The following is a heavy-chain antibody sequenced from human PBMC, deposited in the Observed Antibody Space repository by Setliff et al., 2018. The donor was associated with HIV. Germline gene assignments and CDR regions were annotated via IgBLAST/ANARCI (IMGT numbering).Heavy chain of an antibody. CDR3: ARDTSSSY. J-gene: IGHJ4*02. Sequence: ASVKVSCKASGFAFSDYYIHWVRQAPGQGLEWMGWVRPHSINKVYAQKFQGRVTMTRDTSISTAYMELSSLGSDDTAVYFCARDTSSSYWGQGTPVTVSS. CDR1: GFAFSDYY. D-gene: IGHD2-2*01. V-gene: IGHV1-2*02. CDR2: VRPHSINK.